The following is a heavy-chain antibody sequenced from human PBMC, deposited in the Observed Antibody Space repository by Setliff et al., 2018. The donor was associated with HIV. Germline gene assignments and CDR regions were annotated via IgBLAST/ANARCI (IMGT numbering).Heavy chain of an antibody. J-gene: IGHJ3*02. D-gene: IGHD4-4*01. V-gene: IGHV4-59*11. Sequence: SETLSLTCVISGGSMGSHCWSWIRQSPGKGLEWIGNIHYTGISDINPSLKRRATISLDRPKIQFSLKLSSVTAADTAIYYCARIDIYSTGLYACDIWGQGAVVTVSS. CDR1: GGSMGSHC. CDR2: IHYTGIS. CDR3: ARIDIYSTGLYACDI.